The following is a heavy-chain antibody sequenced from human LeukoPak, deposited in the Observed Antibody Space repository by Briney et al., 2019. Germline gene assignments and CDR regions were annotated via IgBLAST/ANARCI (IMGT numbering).Heavy chain of an antibody. V-gene: IGHV1-69*06. CDR3: ARGPPPYGDYPADY. J-gene: IGHJ4*02. D-gene: IGHD4-17*01. CDR1: GGTFSSYA. CDR2: IIPIFGTA. Sequence: GASVKVSCKASGGTFSSYAISWVRQAPGQGLEWMGGIIPIFGTANYAQKFQGRVTITADKSTSTAYMELSSLRSEDTAVYYCARGPPPYGDYPADYWGQGTLVTVSS.